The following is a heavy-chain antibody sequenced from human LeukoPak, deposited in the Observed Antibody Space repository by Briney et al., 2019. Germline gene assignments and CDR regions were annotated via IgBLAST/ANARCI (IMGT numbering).Heavy chain of an antibody. CDR3: ARDLKTSGWYGDFDY. J-gene: IGHJ4*02. CDR1: GFTFSSYG. D-gene: IGHD6-19*01. Sequence: GGSLRLSCAASGFTFSSYGMNWVRQAPGKGLEWVSAIFSGGSTFYADSVTGRFTISRDNSKNTVYLEMNSLRAEDTAVYYCARDLKTSGWYGDFDYWGQGTLVTVSS. V-gene: IGHV3-53*01. CDR2: IFSGGST.